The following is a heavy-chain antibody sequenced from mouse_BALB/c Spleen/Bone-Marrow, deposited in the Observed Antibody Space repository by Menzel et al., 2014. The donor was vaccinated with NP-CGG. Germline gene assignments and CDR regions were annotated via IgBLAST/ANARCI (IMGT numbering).Heavy chain of an antibody. CDR3: ARDIDGYYDYAMDY. CDR1: GFTFSDYG. V-gene: IGHV5-15*02. Sequence: EVQRVESGGGLVQPGGSRKLSCAASGFTFSDYGMAWVRQAPGKGPEWVAFTSNLAYSIYYADTVTGRFTISRENAKNTLYLEMSSLRSEDTAMYYCARDIDGYYDYAMDYWGQGTSVTVSS. J-gene: IGHJ4*01. CDR2: TSNLAYSI. D-gene: IGHD2-3*01.